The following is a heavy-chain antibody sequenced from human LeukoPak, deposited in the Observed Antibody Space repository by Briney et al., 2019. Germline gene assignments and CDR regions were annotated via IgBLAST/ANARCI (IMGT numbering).Heavy chain of an antibody. CDR2: IWYDGSNK. D-gene: IGHD3-22*01. V-gene: IGHV3-33*06. CDR3: AKEGGYDSSGYCDY. J-gene: IGHJ4*02. Sequence: GGSLRLSCAASGFTFSSYGMHWVRQAPGKGLEWEAVIWYDGSNKYYADSVKGRFTISRDNSKNTLYLQMNSLRAEDTAVYYCAKEGGYDSSGYCDYWGQGTLVTVSS. CDR1: GFTFSSYG.